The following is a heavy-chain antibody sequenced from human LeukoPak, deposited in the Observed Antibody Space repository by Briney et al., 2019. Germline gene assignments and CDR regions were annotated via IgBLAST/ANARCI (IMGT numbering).Heavy chain of an antibody. D-gene: IGHD6-13*01. J-gene: IGHJ5*02. CDR1: GGSISSSSYY. Sequence: SETLSLTCTVSGGSISSSSYYWGWIRQPPGKGLEWIGSIYYSGSTYYNPSLKSRVTISVDTSKNQFSLKLSSVTAADTAVYYCACRYSSSWYNWFDPWGQGTLVTVSS. CDR2: IYYSGST. CDR3: ACRYSSSWYNWFDP. V-gene: IGHV4-39*01.